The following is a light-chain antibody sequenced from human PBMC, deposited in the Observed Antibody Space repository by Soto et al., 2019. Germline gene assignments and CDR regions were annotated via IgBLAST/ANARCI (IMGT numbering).Light chain of an antibody. V-gene: IGKV3-20*01. CDR1: QSVSSSY. CDR2: GGS. Sequence: EIVLTQSPGTLSLSPGERATLSCRASQSVSSSYLAWYQQKPGQAPRLLIYGGSSRATGIPDRFSGSGSGTDFTLTISRLEPEDFAVYYRQQYDSSPLTFGQGTKVEIK. J-gene: IGKJ1*01. CDR3: QQYDSSPLT.